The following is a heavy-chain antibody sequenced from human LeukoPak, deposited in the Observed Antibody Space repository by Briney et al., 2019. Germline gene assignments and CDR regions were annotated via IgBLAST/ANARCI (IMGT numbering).Heavy chain of an antibody. CDR2: ISWNSGSI. J-gene: IGHJ4*02. D-gene: IGHD5-24*01. V-gene: IGHV3-9*01. CDR1: GFSFSDYY. CDR3: AKDSREESYFDY. Sequence: GGSLRLSCVASGFSFSDYYMSWIRQAPGKGLEWVSGISWNSGSIGYADSVKGRFTISRDNAKNSLYLQMNSLRAEDTALYYCAKDSREESYFDYWGQGTLVTVSS.